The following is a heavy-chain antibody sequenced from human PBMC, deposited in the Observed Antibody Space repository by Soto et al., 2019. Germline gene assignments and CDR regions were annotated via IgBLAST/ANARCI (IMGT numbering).Heavy chain of an antibody. CDR3: AKWGKLLWFGEAFDY. V-gene: IGHV3-23*01. CDR1: GFTFSSYA. D-gene: IGHD3-10*01. Sequence: GGSLRLSCAASGFTFSSYAMSWVRQAPGKGLEWVSAISGSGGSTYYADSVKGRFTISRDNSKNTLYLQMNSLRAEDTAVYYCAKWGKLLWFGEAFDYWGQGTLVTVSS. CDR2: ISGSGGST. J-gene: IGHJ4*02.